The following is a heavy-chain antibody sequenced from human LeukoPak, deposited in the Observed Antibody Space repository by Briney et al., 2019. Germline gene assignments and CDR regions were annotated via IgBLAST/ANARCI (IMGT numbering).Heavy chain of an antibody. CDR2: MYYGGST. CDR1: GGPISSERYY. D-gene: IGHD6-19*01. Sequence: PSETLSLTCSVSGGPISSERYYWSWIRQPPGKGLEWIGNMYYGGSTAYNPSLKSRVTMSVDTSKNQFSLKLSSVTAADTAVYYCARELEYSSGWYWVHYFDYWGQGTLVTVSS. J-gene: IGHJ4*02. CDR3: ARELEYSSGWYWVHYFDY. V-gene: IGHV4-39*07.